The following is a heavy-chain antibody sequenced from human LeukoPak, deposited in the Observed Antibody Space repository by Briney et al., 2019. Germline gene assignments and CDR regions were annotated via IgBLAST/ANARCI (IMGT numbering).Heavy chain of an antibody. CDR1: GGSISSSSAY. D-gene: IGHD5-18*01. J-gene: IGHJ4*02. V-gene: IGHV4-39*01. CDR3: VSPRGFSYGYFDY. Sequence: SGTLSLTCTVSGGSISSSSAYWGWIRQPPGKGLEWIGSIYYSKSTYYNPSLKSRVTISADTSKNQFSLTLGSVSATDTAVYYCVSPRGFSYGYFDYWGQGTLVTVSS. CDR2: IYYSKST.